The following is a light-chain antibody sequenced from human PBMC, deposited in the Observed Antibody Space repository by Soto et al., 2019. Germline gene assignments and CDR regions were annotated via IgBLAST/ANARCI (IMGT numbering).Light chain of an antibody. CDR3: QSYDSSLSVL. J-gene: IGLJ2*01. Sequence: QAVLTQPPSVSGAPGQRVTISCTGSSSNIGAGYDVHWFQQLPGTAPKLLISANSNRPSGVPDRFSGSKSGTSASLAITGLQAEDEADYYCQSYDSSLSVLFGGGTKVTVL. V-gene: IGLV1-40*01. CDR1: SSNIGAGYD. CDR2: ANS.